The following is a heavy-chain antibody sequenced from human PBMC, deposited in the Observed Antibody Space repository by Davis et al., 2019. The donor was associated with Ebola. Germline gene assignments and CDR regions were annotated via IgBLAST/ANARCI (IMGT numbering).Heavy chain of an antibody. Sequence: GESLKISCAASRFTFSTYGMHWVRQAPGQGLEWVSSISSSSSYIYYADSVKGRFTISRDNAKNSLYLQMNSLRAEDTAVYYCARDDYWGQGTLVTVSS. CDR3: ARDDY. CDR2: ISSSSSYI. V-gene: IGHV3-21*01. J-gene: IGHJ4*02. CDR1: RFTFSTYG.